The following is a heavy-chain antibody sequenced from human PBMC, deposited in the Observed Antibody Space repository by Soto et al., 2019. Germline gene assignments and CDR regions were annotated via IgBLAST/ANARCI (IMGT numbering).Heavy chain of an antibody. Sequence: RGESLRISWNGSGDRFTSYCIGWVRQMPGKGLEWMGIIYPGDSDTRYSPSFQGQVTISADKSISTAYLQWSSLKASDPAMYYCARHVWEPVSIVWYVGYYYYRMDVWGQGTTVTVFS. CDR3: ARHVWEPVSIVWYVGYYYYRMDV. CDR2: IYPGDSDT. V-gene: IGHV5-51*01. J-gene: IGHJ6*02. D-gene: IGHD3-16*01. CDR1: GDRFTSYC.